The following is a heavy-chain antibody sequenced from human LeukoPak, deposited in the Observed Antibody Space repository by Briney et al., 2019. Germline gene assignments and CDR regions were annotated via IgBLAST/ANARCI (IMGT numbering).Heavy chain of an antibody. D-gene: IGHD3-10*01. CDR1: GYIFSNYY. J-gene: IGHJ5*02. CDR3: ARDLLLRGVRGGWFDP. Sequence: ASVKVSCKASGYIFSNYYIHWVRQAPGRGLEWMGMINPNAGSTRYAQNFQGRVTMTRDMSTNAVYMELSSLRSEDTAVYYCARDLLLRGVRGGWFDPWGQGTLVTVSS. CDR2: INPNAGST. V-gene: IGHV1-46*01.